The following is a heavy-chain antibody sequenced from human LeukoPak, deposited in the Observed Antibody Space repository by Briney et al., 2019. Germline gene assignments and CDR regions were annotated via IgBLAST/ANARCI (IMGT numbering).Heavy chain of an antibody. D-gene: IGHD6-13*01. CDR2: ISAYNGNT. V-gene: IGHV1-18*01. J-gene: IGHJ4*02. CDR3: ARVDPAAIDSSSWYLDY. Sequence: ASVKVSCKASGYTFTSYGISWVRQAPGQGLEWMGWISAYNGNTNYAQKLQGRVTMTTDTSTSTAYMELRSLRSDDTAVYYCARVDPAAIDSSSWYLDYWGQGTLVTVSS. CDR1: GYTFTSYG.